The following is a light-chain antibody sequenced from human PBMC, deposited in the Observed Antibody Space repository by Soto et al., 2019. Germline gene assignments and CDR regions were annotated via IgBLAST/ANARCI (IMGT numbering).Light chain of an antibody. CDR2: AAS. Sequence: DIQMTQSPSSLSASVGDRVTITCRASQSIRSYLNWYQQKPGKAPKLLSYAASSLQSGVPSRFSGSGSGTDFTLTISSLQPEDFATYYCQQTYSTPPYTFGQGTKLEI. V-gene: IGKV1-39*01. CDR3: QQTYSTPPYT. CDR1: QSIRSY. J-gene: IGKJ2*01.